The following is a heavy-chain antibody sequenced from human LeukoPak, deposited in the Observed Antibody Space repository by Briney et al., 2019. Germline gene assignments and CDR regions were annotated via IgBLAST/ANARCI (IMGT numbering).Heavy chain of an antibody. CDR3: ARGSGAAAANNWFDP. D-gene: IGHD6-13*01. V-gene: IGHV1-18*01. J-gene: IGHJ5*02. CDR1: GYTFTSYG. Sequence: ASVKVSCKASGYTFTSYGISWVRQAPGQGLEWMGWISAYNGNTNYARKLQGRVTMTTDTSTSTAYMELRSLRSDDTAVYYCARGSGAAAANNWFDPWGQGTLVTVSS. CDR2: ISAYNGNT.